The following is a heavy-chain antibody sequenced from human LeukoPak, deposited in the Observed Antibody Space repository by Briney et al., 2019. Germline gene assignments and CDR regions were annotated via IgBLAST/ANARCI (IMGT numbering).Heavy chain of an antibody. J-gene: IGHJ4*02. CDR2: IKQDGNEK. Sequence: GGSLRLSCATSGFTFGSYWMSWVCQAPGKGLEWVANIKQDGNEKDYVDSVKGRFTISRDNAKNSLYLQMNSLRAEDTAVYYCARGQAGSGWVPYFDYWGQGILVTVSS. D-gene: IGHD6-19*01. CDR1: GFTFGSYW. CDR3: ARGQAGSGWVPYFDY. V-gene: IGHV3-7*01.